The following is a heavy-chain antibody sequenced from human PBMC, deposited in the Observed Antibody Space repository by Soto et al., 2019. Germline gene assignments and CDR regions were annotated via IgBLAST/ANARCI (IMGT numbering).Heavy chain of an antibody. D-gene: IGHD2-8*01. CDR2: ISAHNGNT. Sequence: ASVKVSCKGSGYDFTTYGITWVRQAPGQGLEWMAWISAHNGNTDYAQKLQGRVTITRDTSASTAYMELSRLTFDDTAVYYCARELYYNCFDPWGQGTLVTVSS. V-gene: IGHV1-18*01. J-gene: IGHJ5*02. CDR3: ARELYYNCFDP. CDR1: GYDFTTYG.